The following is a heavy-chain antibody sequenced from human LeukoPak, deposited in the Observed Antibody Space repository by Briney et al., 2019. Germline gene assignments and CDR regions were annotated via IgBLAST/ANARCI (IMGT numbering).Heavy chain of an antibody. J-gene: IGHJ4*02. Sequence: ASVKVSCKASGYTFTGYYMHGVRQAPGQGLEWMGWINPNSGGTNYAQKFQGRVTMTRDTSISTAYMELSRLRSDDTAVYYCAREDQGGYCEFDYWGQGTLVTVSS. CDR2: INPNSGGT. CDR3: AREDQGGYCEFDY. D-gene: IGHD3-10*01. V-gene: IGHV1-2*02. CDR1: GYTFTGYY.